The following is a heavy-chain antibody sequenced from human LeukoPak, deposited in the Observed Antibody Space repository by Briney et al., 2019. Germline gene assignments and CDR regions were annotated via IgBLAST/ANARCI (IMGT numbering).Heavy chain of an antibody. V-gene: IGHV4-30-2*01. Sequence: SQTLSLTCTVSGGSISSGGYYWGWIRQPPGKGLEWIGYIYHSGSTYYNPSLKSRVTISVDRSKNQFSLKLSSVTAADTAVYYCARGLLAAAGNDYWGQGTLVTVSS. CDR1: GGSISSGGYY. CDR2: IYHSGST. J-gene: IGHJ4*02. CDR3: ARGLLAAAGNDY. D-gene: IGHD6-13*01.